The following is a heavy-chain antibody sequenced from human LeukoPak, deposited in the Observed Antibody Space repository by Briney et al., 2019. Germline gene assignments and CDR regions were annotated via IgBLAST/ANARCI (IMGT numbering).Heavy chain of an antibody. V-gene: IGHV4-39*07. CDR1: GGSISSSSYY. CDR3: ARDQYYYDFWSGLSPFDY. J-gene: IGHJ4*02. CDR2: IYYSGST. Sequence: PSETLSLTCTVSGGSISSSSYYWGWIRQPPGKGLERIGSIYYSGSTYYNPSLKSRVTISVDTSKNQFSLKLSSVTAADTAVYYCARDQYYYDFWSGLSPFDYWGQGTLVTVSS. D-gene: IGHD3-3*01.